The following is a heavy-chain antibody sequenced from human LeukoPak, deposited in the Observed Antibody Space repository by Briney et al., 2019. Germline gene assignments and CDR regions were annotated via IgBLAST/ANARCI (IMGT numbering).Heavy chain of an antibody. CDR3: ARELVSLGTGYFDL. V-gene: IGHV3-23*01. Sequence: PGGFLTLSCEASGFTFGTYGMTWARHAAGGGLEWVSGITGSSTWTYYGVSVGGLFTISRDNSKNTLHLQMNNLTADDTDIYYCARELVSLGTGYFDLWGRGTLVTVSS. J-gene: IGHJ2*01. CDR1: GFTFGTYG. D-gene: IGHD7-27*01. CDR2: ITGSSTWT.